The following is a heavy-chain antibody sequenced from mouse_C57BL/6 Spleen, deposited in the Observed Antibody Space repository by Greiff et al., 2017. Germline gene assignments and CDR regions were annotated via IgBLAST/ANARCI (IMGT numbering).Heavy chain of an antibody. J-gene: IGHJ4*01. Sequence: QVQLQQSGPELVKPGASVKISCKASGYAFSSSWMNWVKQRPGKGLEWIGRIYPGDGDTNYNGKFKGKATLTADKSSSTAYMQLSSLTSEDSAVSFCASPLIYYGYAAMDYWGQGTSVTVSS. CDR1: GYAFSSSW. D-gene: IGHD2-2*01. V-gene: IGHV1-82*01. CDR2: IYPGDGDT. CDR3: ASPLIYYGYAAMDY.